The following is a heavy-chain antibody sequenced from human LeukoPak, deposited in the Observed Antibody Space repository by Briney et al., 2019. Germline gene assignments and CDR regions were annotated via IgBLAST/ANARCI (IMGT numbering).Heavy chain of an antibody. Sequence: PSGTLSLTCAVSGGSISSSNWWSWVRQPPGKGLEWIGEISRSVNTIYNPSLKSRVTISVDKSKNQISLRLSSVTAADTAVYYCARDPHCGGACSFDYWGQGILVTVSS. CDR1: GGSISSSNW. V-gene: IGHV4-4*02. CDR2: ISRSVNT. J-gene: IGHJ4*02. CDR3: ARDPHCGGACSFDY. D-gene: IGHD2-21*02.